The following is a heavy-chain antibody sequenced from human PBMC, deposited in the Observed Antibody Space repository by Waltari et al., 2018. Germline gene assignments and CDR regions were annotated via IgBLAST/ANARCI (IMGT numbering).Heavy chain of an antibody. Sequence: EVQLVESGGGLVKPGGSLRLACAASGFTFSSYSTNWVRQAPGKGLEWVSSISSSSSYIYYADSVKGRFTISRDNAKNSLYLQMNSLRAEDTAVYYCARGGDFYAFDIWGQGTMVTVSS. CDR2: ISSSSSYI. CDR3: ARGGDFYAFDI. D-gene: IGHD3-3*01. V-gene: IGHV3-21*01. J-gene: IGHJ3*02. CDR1: GFTFSSYS.